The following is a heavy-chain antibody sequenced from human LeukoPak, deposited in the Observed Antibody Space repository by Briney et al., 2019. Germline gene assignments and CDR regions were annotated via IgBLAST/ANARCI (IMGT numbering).Heavy chain of an antibody. V-gene: IGHV4-34*01. CDR1: GGSFSGYY. CDR2: INHSGST. D-gene: IGHD1/OR15-1a*01. J-gene: IGHJ4*02. CDR3: ARFGWNMGY. Sequence: NPSETLSLTXAVYGGSFSGYYWSWIGQPPGKGLEWIGEINHSGSTNYNPSLKSRVTISVDTSKNQFSLKLSSVTAADTAVYYCARFGWNMGYWGQGTLVTVSS.